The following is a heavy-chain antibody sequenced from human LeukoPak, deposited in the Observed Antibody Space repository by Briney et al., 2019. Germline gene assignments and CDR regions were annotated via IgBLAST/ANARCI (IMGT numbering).Heavy chain of an antibody. V-gene: IGHV3-11*01. CDR1: GFIFSDYY. Sequence: GGSLRLSCAASGFIFSDYYMSWIRQAPGKGLERVSYISSSGSSIYYADSVKGRFTISRDNAKNSLYLQMNSLRAEDTAVYYCARDSGGTYRFFDYWGQGTLVTVSS. CDR3: ARDSGGTYRFFDY. J-gene: IGHJ4*02. CDR2: ISSSGSSI. D-gene: IGHD3-10*01.